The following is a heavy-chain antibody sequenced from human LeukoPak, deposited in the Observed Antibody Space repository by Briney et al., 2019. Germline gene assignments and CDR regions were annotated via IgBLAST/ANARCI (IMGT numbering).Heavy chain of an antibody. Sequence: PGGSLRLSCAASGVTFSTYGMHWVRQAPGKGLEWVAVISYDGSNEYYADSVKGRFTVSRDNSKNTLHLQMNSLRPEDTAVYYCTKRPQESAFDIWGQGTMVTVSS. CDR1: GVTFSTYG. V-gene: IGHV3-30*18. CDR3: TKRPQESAFDI. CDR2: ISYDGSNE. J-gene: IGHJ3*02.